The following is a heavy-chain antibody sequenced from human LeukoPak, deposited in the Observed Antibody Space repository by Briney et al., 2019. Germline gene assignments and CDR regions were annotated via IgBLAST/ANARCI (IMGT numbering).Heavy chain of an antibody. CDR1: GFTFSSYA. CDR2: ISYDGSNK. CDR3: ARAPSSGYYSSFDY. Sequence: GGSLRLSCAASGFTFSSYAMHWVRQAPGKGLEWVAVISYDGSNKYYADSVKGRFTISRDYSKNTLYLQMNSLRAEDTAVYYCARAPSSGYYSSFDYWGQGTLVTVSS. V-gene: IGHV3-30*04. J-gene: IGHJ4*02. D-gene: IGHD3-22*01.